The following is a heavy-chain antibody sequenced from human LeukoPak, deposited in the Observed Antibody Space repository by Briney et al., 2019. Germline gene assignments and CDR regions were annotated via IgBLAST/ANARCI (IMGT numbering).Heavy chain of an antibody. CDR1: GFTFSSYS. V-gene: IGHV3-49*04. CDR2: IRGKPYGETT. Sequence: GGSLRLSCAASGFTFSSYSMNWVRQAPGKGLEWVGFIRGKPYGETTEYAASVQGRFTISRDDSESTAYLQLSSLKTEDTAVYYCTRGSDTIFGVARDGFDSWGQGTLVTVSS. CDR3: TRGSDTIFGVARDGFDS. D-gene: IGHD3-3*01. J-gene: IGHJ4*02.